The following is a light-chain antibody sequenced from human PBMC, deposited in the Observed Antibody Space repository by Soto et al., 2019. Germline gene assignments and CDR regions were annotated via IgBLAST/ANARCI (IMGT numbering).Light chain of an antibody. CDR3: QQYNKWPPWT. CDR2: SAF. Sequence: MTQSPATLSVSPGERATLSCRASQSVSIKLAWYQQQPGQAPRLVIYSAFTRATGIPARFSGSGSGTEFTLTISSLQSEDFAVYYCQQYNKWPPWTFGQGTKVDIK. J-gene: IGKJ1*01. V-gene: IGKV3-15*01. CDR1: QSVSIK.